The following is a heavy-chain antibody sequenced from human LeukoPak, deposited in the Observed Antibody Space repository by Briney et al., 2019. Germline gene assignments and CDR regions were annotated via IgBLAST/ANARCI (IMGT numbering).Heavy chain of an antibody. CDR1: SYTFTSYG. D-gene: IGHD3-3*01. V-gene: IGHV1-18*01. Sequence: ASVKVSCKASSYTFTSYGISWVRQAPGQGLEWMGWISAYNGNTNYAQKLQGRVTMTTDTSTSTAYMELRSLRSDDTAVYYCARDLVQDDFWSGYYWEYYGMDVWGQGTTVTVSS. J-gene: IGHJ6*02. CDR3: ARDLVQDDFWSGYYWEYYGMDV. CDR2: ISAYNGNT.